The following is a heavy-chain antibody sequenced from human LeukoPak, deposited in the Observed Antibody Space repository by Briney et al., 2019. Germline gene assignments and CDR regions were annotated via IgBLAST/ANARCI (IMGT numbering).Heavy chain of an antibody. V-gene: IGHV1-69*04. Sequence: ASVKVSCKASGGTFSSYAISWVRQAPGQGLEWMGRITPILGIANYAQKFQGRVTITADKSTSTAYMELSSLRSEDTAVYYCARDIVGATLNQFYFDYWGQGTLVTVSS. CDR2: ITPILGIA. J-gene: IGHJ4*02. D-gene: IGHD1-26*01. CDR1: GGTFSSYA. CDR3: ARDIVGATLNQFYFDY.